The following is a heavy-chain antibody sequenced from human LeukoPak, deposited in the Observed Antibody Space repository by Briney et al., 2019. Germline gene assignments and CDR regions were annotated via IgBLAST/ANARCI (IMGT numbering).Heavy chain of an antibody. V-gene: IGHV1-46*01. Sequence: ASVKVSCEASGYTFTSYYMHWVRQAPGQGLEWMGIINPSGGSTSYAQKFQGRATMTRDTSTSTVYMELSSLRSEDTAVYYCARDLLFGYSGYDLYFDYWGQGTLVTVSS. CDR1: GYTFTSYY. D-gene: IGHD5-12*01. J-gene: IGHJ4*02. CDR2: INPSGGST. CDR3: ARDLLFGYSGYDLYFDY.